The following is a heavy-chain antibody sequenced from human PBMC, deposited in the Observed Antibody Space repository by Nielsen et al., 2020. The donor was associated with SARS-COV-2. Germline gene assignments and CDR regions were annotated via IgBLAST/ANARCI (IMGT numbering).Heavy chain of an antibody. Sequence: GESLKISCAASGFSFSDYYMSWIRQAPGKGLEWVSYMSSTKNYIDYADSVKGRFAISRDNAKSSVYLQMNSLRAEDTAVYYCARGPGINSGHYHFDYRGQGTLVTVSS. V-gene: IGHV3-11*05. J-gene: IGHJ4*02. CDR1: GFSFSDYY. D-gene: IGHD3-22*01. CDR3: ARGPGINSGHYHFDY. CDR2: MSSTKNYI.